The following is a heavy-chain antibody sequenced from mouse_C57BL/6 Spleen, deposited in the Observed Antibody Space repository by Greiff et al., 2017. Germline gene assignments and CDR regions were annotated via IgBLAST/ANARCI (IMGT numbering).Heavy chain of an antibody. CDR3: ARWYYGSPWYFDG. CDR2: IYPGDGDT. J-gene: IGHJ1*03. V-gene: IGHV1-80*01. CDR1: GYAFSSYW. D-gene: IGHD1-1*01. Sequence: QVQLQQSGAELVKPGASVKISCKASGYAFSSYWMNWVKQRPGKGLEWIGQIYPGDGDTNYNGKFKGKATLTADKSSSTAYMQLSSLTSEDSAVYFCARWYYGSPWYFDGWGTGTTVTVAS.